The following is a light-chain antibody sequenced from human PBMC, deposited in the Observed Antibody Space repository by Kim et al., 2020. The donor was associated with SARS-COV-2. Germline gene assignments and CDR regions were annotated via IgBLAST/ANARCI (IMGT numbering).Light chain of an antibody. CDR1: SSDGGGYNY. CDR2: GVS. CDR3: ISYTTIGTLV. V-gene: IGLV2-14*01. J-gene: IGLJ2*01. Sequence: QSALTQPASVSASPGQSITISCSGTSSDGGGYNYVSWFQQHPGKAPKLMIYGVSKRPSGVSSRFSGSKSGNTASLTISGLQAEDEADYYCISYTTIGTLVFGGGTKLTVL.